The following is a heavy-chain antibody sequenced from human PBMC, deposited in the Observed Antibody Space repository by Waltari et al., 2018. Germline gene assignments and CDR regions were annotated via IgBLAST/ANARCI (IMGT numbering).Heavy chain of an antibody. CDR3: ARRRVKSSSGAFDI. CDR1: GGSISSYS. D-gene: IGHD6-6*01. CDR2: IYTSGST. J-gene: IGHJ3*02. V-gene: IGHV4-4*07. Sequence: QVQLQESGPGLVKPSETLSLTCTVSGGSISSYSWSWIRQPAGKGLEWIGRIYTSGSTNYNPSLKSRVTMSVDTSKNQFSLKLSSVTAADTAVYYCARRRVKSSSGAFDIWGQGTMVTVSS.